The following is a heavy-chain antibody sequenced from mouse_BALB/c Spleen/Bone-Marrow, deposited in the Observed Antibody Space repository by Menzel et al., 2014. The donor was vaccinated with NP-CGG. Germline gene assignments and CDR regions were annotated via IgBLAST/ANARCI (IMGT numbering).Heavy chain of an antibody. D-gene: IGHD3-3*01. Sequence: EVQLQQSGAELVKPGASVRLSCTASGFNIKDIYIHWMKQRPEQGLEWIGRIDPANGYTKFDPKFQDKATITADTSSNTAILQLGSLTSEDTAVYYCASSGTGGYFDCWGQGTTLTVSS. J-gene: IGHJ2*01. CDR2: IDPANGYT. V-gene: IGHV14-3*02. CDR1: GFNIKDIY. CDR3: ASSGTGGYFDC.